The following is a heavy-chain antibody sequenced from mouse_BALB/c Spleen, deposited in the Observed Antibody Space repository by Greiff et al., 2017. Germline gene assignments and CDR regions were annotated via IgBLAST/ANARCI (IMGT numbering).Heavy chain of an antibody. CDR3: AIGGYGYDVSWYFDV. D-gene: IGHD2-2*01. CDR2: ISSGSSTI. Sequence: EVQLVESGGGLVQPGGSRKLSCAASGFTFSSFGMHWVRQAPEKGLEWVAYISSGSSTIYYADTVKGRFTISRDNPKNTLFLQMTSLRSEDTAMYYCAIGGYGYDVSWYFDVWGAGTTVTVSS. CDR1: GFTFSSFG. V-gene: IGHV5-17*02. J-gene: IGHJ1*01.